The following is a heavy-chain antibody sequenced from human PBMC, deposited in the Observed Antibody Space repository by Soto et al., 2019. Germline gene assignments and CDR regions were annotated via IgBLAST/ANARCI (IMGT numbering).Heavy chain of an antibody. Sequence: QGQLVQSGAEVKKPGSSVRVSCKASGGSFDAYAINWVRQAPGQGLEWMGRIIPVVDVTNYGRRFQGRLTITADKSATTAYMEVNSLTTEDTAIYYCARSGTLDFWSEGTLVTVSS. V-gene: IGHV1-69*02. CDR2: IIPVVDVT. J-gene: IGHJ4*02. CDR1: GGSFDAYA. CDR3: ARSGTLDF.